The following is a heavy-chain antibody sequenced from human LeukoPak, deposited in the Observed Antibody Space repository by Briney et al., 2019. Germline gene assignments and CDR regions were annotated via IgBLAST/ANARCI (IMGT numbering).Heavy chain of an antibody. CDR1: GDSISSSTDY. V-gene: IGHV4-39*01. J-gene: IGHJ5*01. CDR2: ISKSGST. D-gene: IGHD1-14*01. CDR3: SRLIPTGVDGRGWFDS. Sequence: PSETLSLTCSVSGDSISSSTDYWGWIRQPPGKGLEYIGSISKSGSTYYDPSLRGRVTISVDTSKNQFSLKVTSVTAADTAVYYCSRLIPTGVDGRGWFDSWGQGTLVTVSP.